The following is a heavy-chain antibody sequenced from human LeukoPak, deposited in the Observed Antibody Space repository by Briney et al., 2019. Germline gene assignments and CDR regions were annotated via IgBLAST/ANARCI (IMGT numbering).Heavy chain of an antibody. V-gene: IGHV4-61*02. CDR3: ATNRAEL. CDR1: GGSISSGSYY. D-gene: IGHD2-2*01. Sequence: SETLSLTCTVSGGSISSGSYYWSWIRQPAGKGLEWIGRVYTSGSTNYNPSLRSRITISLDTSKDQFSLKLNSVTAADTAVYYCATNRAELWGRGTLVTVSS. CDR2: VYTSGST. J-gene: IGHJ2*01.